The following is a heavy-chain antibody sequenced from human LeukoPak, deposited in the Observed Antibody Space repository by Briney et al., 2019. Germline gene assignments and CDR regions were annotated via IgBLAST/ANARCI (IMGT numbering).Heavy chain of an antibody. CDR3: ARSRITIFGVVTGFDP. CDR1: GGSLSSYY. D-gene: IGHD3-3*01. Sequence: NPSETLSLTCTVPGGSLSSYYWGWIRQPPGKGLEWIGYIYYSGSTNYNPSLKSRVTISVDTSKNQFSLKLSSVTAADTAVYYCARSRITIFGVVTGFDPWGQGTLVTVSS. J-gene: IGHJ5*02. V-gene: IGHV4-59*01. CDR2: IYYSGST.